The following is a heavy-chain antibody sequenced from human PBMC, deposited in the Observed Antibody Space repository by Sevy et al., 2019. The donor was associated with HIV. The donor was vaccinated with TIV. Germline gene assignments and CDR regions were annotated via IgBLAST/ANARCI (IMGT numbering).Heavy chain of an antibody. V-gene: IGHV3-30*02. D-gene: IGHD2-8*01. Sequence: GGSLRLSCAASEFSFSSYSMNWVRQAPGQGLEWVAYIRYDGSNKYYADSVRGRFTISRDNSKNTLYLQMNSLRAEDTAVYYCARGRKTTQEWLEELDYYYGVDVWGQGTTVTVSS. CDR2: IRYDGSNK. J-gene: IGHJ6*02. CDR3: ARGRKTTQEWLEELDYYYGVDV. CDR1: EFSFSSYS.